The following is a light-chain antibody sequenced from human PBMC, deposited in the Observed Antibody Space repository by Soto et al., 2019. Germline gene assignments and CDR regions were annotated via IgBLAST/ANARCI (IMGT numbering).Light chain of an antibody. CDR3: QSYASSLSGWV. V-gene: IGLV1-40*01. CDR1: SSNIGAGYD. J-gene: IGLJ3*02. Sequence: QSVLTQPPSVSGAPGQRVTISCTGSSSNIGAGYDVHWYQQLPGTAPKLLIYGNSNRPSGVPDRFSGSKSGTSASLAITGLQSENEADHYCQSYASSLSGWVFGGGTKLAVL. CDR2: GNS.